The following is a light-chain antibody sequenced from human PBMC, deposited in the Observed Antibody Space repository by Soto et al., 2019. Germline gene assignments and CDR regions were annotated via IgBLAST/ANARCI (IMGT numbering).Light chain of an antibody. J-gene: IGKJ2*01. CDR3: QRYGASSFT. V-gene: IGKV3-20*01. CDR2: ATS. Sequence: PGERATLSCRASQSVDSSYLSWYQHEPGQAPRLLIYATSSRATGIPDRFSGSGSGTDFTLTISRLEPEDFAVYYCQRYGASSFTFGQGTNLEIK. CDR1: QSVDSSY.